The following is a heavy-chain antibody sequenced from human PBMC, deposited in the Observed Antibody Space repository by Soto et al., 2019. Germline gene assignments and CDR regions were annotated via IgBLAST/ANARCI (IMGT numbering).Heavy chain of an antibody. CDR3: ARRLPSYYDSSGYYFFGYAFDI. Sequence: GASLKISCKGSGYSFTSYWIGWVRQMPGKGLEWMGIIYPGDSDTRYSPSFQGQVTISADKSISTAYLQWSSLKASDTAMYYCARRLPSYYDSSGYYFFGYAFDIWGQGTMVTVSS. CDR1: GYSFTSYW. D-gene: IGHD3-22*01. CDR2: IYPGDSDT. J-gene: IGHJ3*02. V-gene: IGHV5-51*01.